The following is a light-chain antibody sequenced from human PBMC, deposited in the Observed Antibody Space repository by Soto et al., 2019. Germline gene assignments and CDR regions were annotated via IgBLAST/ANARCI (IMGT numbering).Light chain of an antibody. CDR2: GNS. CDR3: QSYDSSLSVV. CDR1: SSNIGAGYD. Sequence: VLTQPPSVSGAPGQRVTISCTRSSSNIGAGYDVHWYQQLPGTAPKLLIYGNSNRPSGVPDRFSGSKSGTSASLAITGLQAEDEADYYCQSYDSSLSVVFGGGTKLTVL. J-gene: IGLJ2*01. V-gene: IGLV1-40*01.